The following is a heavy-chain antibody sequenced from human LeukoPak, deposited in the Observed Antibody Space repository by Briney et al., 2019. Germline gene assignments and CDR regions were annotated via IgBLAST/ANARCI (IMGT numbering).Heavy chain of an antibody. CDR3: TRDQEQLVPGPYYYYYYMDV. J-gene: IGHJ6*03. CDR2: IRSKAYGGTT. CDR1: GFTFGDYA. D-gene: IGHD6-6*01. Sequence: AGGSLRLSCTASGFTFGDYAMSWFRQAPGKGLEWVGFIRSKAYGGTTEYAASVKGRFTISRDDSKSIAYLQMNSLKTEDTAVYYCTRDQEQLVPGPYYYYYYMDVWGKGTTVTVSS. V-gene: IGHV3-49*03.